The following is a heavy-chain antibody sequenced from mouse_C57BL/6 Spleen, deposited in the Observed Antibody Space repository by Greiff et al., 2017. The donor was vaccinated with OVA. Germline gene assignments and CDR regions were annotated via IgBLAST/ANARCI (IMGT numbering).Heavy chain of an antibody. CDR3: ARWAQATAMDY. J-gene: IGHJ4*01. Sequence: VQLQQSGAELARPGASVKMSCKASGYTFTSYTLHWVKQRPGQGLEWIGYINPSSGYTKYNQKFKDKATLTADKSSSTAYMQLSSLTSEDSAVYYCARWAQATAMDYWGQGTSVTVSS. D-gene: IGHD3-2*02. CDR2: INPSSGYT. CDR1: GYTFTSYT. V-gene: IGHV1-4*01.